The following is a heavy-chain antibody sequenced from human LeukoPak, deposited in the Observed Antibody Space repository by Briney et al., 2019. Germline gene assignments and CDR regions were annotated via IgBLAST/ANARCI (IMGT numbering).Heavy chain of an antibody. Sequence: SETLSLTCTVSGGSLSSSSYYWGWIRQPPGKGLEWIGSIYYSGSTQYNPSLKSRVTISVDTSKNQFSLKLSSVTAADTAVYYCARRRASYSDSSGYYYGGWLDPWGQGTLVTVSS. CDR3: ARRRASYSDSSGYYYGGWLDP. D-gene: IGHD3-22*01. J-gene: IGHJ5*02. CDR1: GGSLSSSSYY. CDR2: IYYSGST. V-gene: IGHV4-39*01.